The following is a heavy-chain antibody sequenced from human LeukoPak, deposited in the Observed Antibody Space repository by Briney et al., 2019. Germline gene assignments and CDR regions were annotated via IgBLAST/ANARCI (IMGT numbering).Heavy chain of an antibody. D-gene: IGHD4-17*01. J-gene: IGHJ4*02. Sequence: ASVKVSCKASGYTFTSYGISWVRQAPRQRLEWMGWINAGNGNTKYSQKFQGRVTITRDTSASTAYMELSSLRSEDTAVYYCARYSMTTAQGGSFDYWGQGTLVTVSS. V-gene: IGHV1-3*01. CDR2: INAGNGNT. CDR1: GYTFTSYG. CDR3: ARYSMTTAQGGSFDY.